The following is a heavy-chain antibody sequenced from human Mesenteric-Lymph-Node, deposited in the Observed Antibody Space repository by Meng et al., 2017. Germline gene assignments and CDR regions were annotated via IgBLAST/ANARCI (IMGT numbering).Heavy chain of an antibody. J-gene: IGHJ3*02. V-gene: IGHV4-4*02. CDR3: ARLYYGDYDPANDI. D-gene: IGHD4-17*01. CDR1: GGSISSSNW. CDR2: IYHSGST. Sequence: GSLRLSCAVSGGSISSSNWWSWVRQPPGKGLEWIGEIYHSGSTNYNPSLKSRVTISVDTSKNQFSLKLSSVTAADTAVYYCARLYYGDYDPANDIWGQGTMVTVSS.